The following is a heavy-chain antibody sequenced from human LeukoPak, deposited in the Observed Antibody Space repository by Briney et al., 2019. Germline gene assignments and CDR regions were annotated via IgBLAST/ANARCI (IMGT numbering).Heavy chain of an antibody. CDR2: LYRAGAT. CDR3: ARGDYYDDCGYSA. J-gene: IGHJ5*02. V-gene: IGHV3-53*04. D-gene: IGHD3-16*01. Sequence: PGGSLRLSCDVSGFTVRTTYMSWVRQPPGKGLEWVSILYRAGATYYADAVKGRFTISRQDSKNTLFLHMDGLRPEDTAVYYCARGDYYDDCGYSAWGQGTLVTVSA. CDR1: GFTVRTTY.